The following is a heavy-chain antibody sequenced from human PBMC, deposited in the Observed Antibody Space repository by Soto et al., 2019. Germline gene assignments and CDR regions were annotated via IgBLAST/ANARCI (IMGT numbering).Heavy chain of an antibody. D-gene: IGHD3-10*01. J-gene: IGHJ3*02. Sequence: QVQLQESGPGLVKPSQTLSLTCTVSGGSISSGDYYWSWIRQPPGKGLEWIGYIYYSGSTYYNPSLKSRVTISVDTSKNQFSLKLSSVTAADTAVYYCARDRRSGSGSSHLYDAFDIWGQGTMVTVSS. V-gene: IGHV4-30-4*01. CDR2: IYYSGST. CDR3: ARDRRSGSGSSHLYDAFDI. CDR1: GGSISSGDYY.